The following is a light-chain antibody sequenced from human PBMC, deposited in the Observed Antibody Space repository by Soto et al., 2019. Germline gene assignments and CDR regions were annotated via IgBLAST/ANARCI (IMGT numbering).Light chain of an antibody. CDR3: QKYTRAPFT. Sequence: DIQMTQSPSSLSASVGDRVTITCRASQGIDTNLAWYQQKPGQVPKLLIYAASTLQSGVPSRFSGSGSGTDFTLTISSLQPEDVATYFCQKYTRAPFTFGPGTKVDIK. CDR1: QGIDTN. V-gene: IGKV1-27*01. J-gene: IGKJ3*01. CDR2: AAS.